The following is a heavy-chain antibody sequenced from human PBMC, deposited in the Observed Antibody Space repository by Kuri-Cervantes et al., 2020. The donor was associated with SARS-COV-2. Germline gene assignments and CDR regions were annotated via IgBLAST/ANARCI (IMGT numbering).Heavy chain of an antibody. V-gene: IGHV4-38-2*01. CDR2: IYYSGST. J-gene: IGHJ4*02. CDR3: ARRESSRAFDY. CDR1: GYSISSGYY. Sequence: GSLRLSCAVSGYSISSGYYWGWIRQPPGKGLEWIGSIYYSGSTYYNPSLKSRVTISVDTSKNQFSLKLSSVTAADTAVYYCARRESSRAFDYWGQGTLVTVSS. D-gene: IGHD6-6*01.